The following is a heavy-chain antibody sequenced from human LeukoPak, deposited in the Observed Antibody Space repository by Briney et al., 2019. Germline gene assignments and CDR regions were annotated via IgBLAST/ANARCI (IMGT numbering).Heavy chain of an antibody. CDR1: GGSISSYY. Sequence: PSETLSLTCTVSGGSISSYYWSWIRQPPGKGLEWIGYIYYSGSTNYNPSLKSRVTISVDTSKNQFSLKLSSVTAADTAVYYCAAERVVAAAAFDPRGQGTLVTVSS. CDR3: AAERVVAAAAFDP. J-gene: IGHJ5*02. CDR2: IYYSGST. D-gene: IGHD2-15*01. V-gene: IGHV4-59*01.